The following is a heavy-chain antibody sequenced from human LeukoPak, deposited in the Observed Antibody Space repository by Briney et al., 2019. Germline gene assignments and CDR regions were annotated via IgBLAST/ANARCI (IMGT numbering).Heavy chain of an antibody. CDR3: ASRYGDYVDAFGI. V-gene: IGHV3-53*01. CDR2: IYNGGST. D-gene: IGHD4-17*01. CDR1: GFTVSSNY. Sequence: GGSLRLSCAASGFTVSSNYMSWVRQAPGKGLEWVSVIYNGGSTYYADSLKGRFTISRDNSKNTLYLQMNSLRAEDTAVYYCASRYGDYVDAFGIWGQGTMVTVSS. J-gene: IGHJ3*02.